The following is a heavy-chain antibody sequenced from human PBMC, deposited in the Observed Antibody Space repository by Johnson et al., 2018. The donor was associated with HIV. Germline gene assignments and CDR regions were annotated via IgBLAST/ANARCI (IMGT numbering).Heavy chain of an antibody. V-gene: IGHV3-30*02. CDR3: AKGSGYYAALDM. D-gene: IGHD3-22*01. J-gene: IGHJ3*02. CDR2: IRYDGSNN. CDR1: GFIFNSYG. Sequence: VQVLESGGGVVQPGGSLRLSCAASGFIFNSYGMHWVRQAPGTGLEWVAFIRYDGSNNYYIESVKGRFTISRDNSKNTLYLQMNSLRAEDTAVYYCAKGSGYYAALDMWGQGTMVTVSS.